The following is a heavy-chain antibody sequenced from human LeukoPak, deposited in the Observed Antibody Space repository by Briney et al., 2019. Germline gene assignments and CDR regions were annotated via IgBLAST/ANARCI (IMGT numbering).Heavy chain of an antibody. J-gene: IGHJ4*01. CDR1: DDSISSDYY. D-gene: IGHD6-13*01. CDR2: IFHSGTT. V-gene: IGHV4-38-2*02. CDR3: AREVVAAPGTVDY. Sequence: PSETLSLTCTVSDDSISSDYYWGWIRQPPGKGLEWIGSIFHSGTTYYNPSLKSRVTISVDTSKNQFSLKLSSVTAADTAVYYCAREVVAAPGTVDYWGQGTLVTVSS.